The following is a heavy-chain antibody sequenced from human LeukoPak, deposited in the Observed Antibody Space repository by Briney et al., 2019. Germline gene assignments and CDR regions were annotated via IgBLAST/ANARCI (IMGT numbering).Heavy chain of an antibody. D-gene: IGHD6-13*01. J-gene: IGHJ6*02. V-gene: IGHV1-18*01. CDR3: AGNGGDSSSWYGYYYYGMDV. CDR1: SYTFTSYG. CDR2: ISVYNGKT. Sequence: ASVKVSCKAFSYTFTSYGISWVRQAPGQGLEWMGWISVYNGKTDYAQKVQGRVTMTTDTSTSTAYMELRTLRSDDTAVYYCAGNGGDSSSWYGYYYYGMDVWGQGTTVTVSS.